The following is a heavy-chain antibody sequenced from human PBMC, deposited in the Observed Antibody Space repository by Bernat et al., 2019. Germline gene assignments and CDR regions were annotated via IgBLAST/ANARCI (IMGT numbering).Heavy chain of an antibody. CDR1: GFIFTSNG. CDR2: VSAYNGDT. CDR3: ATTSVSLYWYFDL. Sequence: QGELVQSGTEMKKLGASVRVSCKAPGFIFTSNGFAWVRQAPGQGLEWRGRVSAYNGDTQYAQKFQGRVLMTTDSSTTTAYMELQNLRSDDTAVYFCATTSVSLYWYFDLWGRGTLVTVSS. J-gene: IGHJ2*01. V-gene: IGHV1-18*01.